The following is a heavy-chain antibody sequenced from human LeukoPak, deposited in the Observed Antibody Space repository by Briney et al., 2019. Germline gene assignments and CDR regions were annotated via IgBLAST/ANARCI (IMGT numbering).Heavy chain of an antibody. CDR3: ARGTPRGSYFRHFDY. Sequence: SETLSLTCAVYGGSFSGYYWSWIRQPPGKGLEWSGEINHSGSTNYNPSLKSRVTISVDTSKNQFSLKLSSVTAADTAVYYCARGTPRGSYFRHFDYWGQGTLVTVPS. CDR1: GGSFSGYY. D-gene: IGHD1-26*01. V-gene: IGHV4-34*01. J-gene: IGHJ4*02. CDR2: INHSGST.